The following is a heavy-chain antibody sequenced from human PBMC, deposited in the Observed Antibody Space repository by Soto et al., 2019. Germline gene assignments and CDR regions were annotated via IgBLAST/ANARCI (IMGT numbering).Heavy chain of an antibody. V-gene: IGHV1-8*01. D-gene: IGHD1-7*01. CDR3: ARGGPVNWNYEGAFDI. J-gene: IGHJ3*02. Sequence: ASVKVSCKASGYTFTSYDINWGRQATGQGLEWMGWMNPNSGNTGYAQKFQGRVTMTRNTSISTAYMELRSLRSEDTAVYYCARGGPVNWNYEGAFDIWGQGTMVTVSS. CDR1: GYTFTSYD. CDR2: MNPNSGNT.